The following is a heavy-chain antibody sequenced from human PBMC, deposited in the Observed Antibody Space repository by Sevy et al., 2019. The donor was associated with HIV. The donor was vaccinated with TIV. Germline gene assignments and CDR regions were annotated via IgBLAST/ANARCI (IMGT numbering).Heavy chain of an antibody. J-gene: IGHJ4*02. CDR3: AGIFVDLSDY. CDR2: ISGSGGST. Sequence: GGSLRLSCAASGFTFSSYAMSWVRQAPGKGLEWVSDISGSGGSTYYADSVKGRFTFSRDNSKNTLYLQMNSRRAEDTAVYYCAGIFVDLSDYWGQGTLVTVSS. V-gene: IGHV3-23*01. D-gene: IGHD3-3*01. CDR1: GFTFSSYA.